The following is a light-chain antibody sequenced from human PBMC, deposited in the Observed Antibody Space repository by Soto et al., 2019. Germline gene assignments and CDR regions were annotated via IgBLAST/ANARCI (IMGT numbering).Light chain of an antibody. CDR3: QQTDRPPFT. J-gene: IGKJ3*01. CDR2: DGF. CDR1: QRIGRL. Sequence: DIQMTQSPSSLSASVGDTVTITCRASQRIGRLLSWYQQQPGKAPKLLIYDGFTLQGGVPSRFSGSVSGTDFTLTIGSLQPEDFTTYYCQQTDRPPFTFGPGTKVDVK. V-gene: IGKV1-39*01.